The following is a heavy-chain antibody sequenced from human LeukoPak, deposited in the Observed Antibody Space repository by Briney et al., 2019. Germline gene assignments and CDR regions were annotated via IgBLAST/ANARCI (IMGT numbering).Heavy chain of an antibody. V-gene: IGHV4-61*05. D-gene: IGHD3-10*01. Sequence: SETLSLTCTVSGGSISSSSYYWSWIRQPPGKGLEWIGYIYYSGSTNYNPSLKSRVTISVDTSKNQFSLKLSSVTAADTAVYYCARLYGSGSYSRGYFQHWGQGTLVTVSS. J-gene: IGHJ1*01. CDR3: ARLYGSGSYSRGYFQH. CDR1: GGSISSSSYY. CDR2: IYYSGST.